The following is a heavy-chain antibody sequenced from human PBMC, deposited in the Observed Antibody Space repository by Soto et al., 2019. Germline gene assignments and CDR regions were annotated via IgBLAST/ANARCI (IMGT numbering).Heavy chain of an antibody. CDR1: GGRMSSYY. CDR3: ARDGGSCSGGSCYPGAWFDP. V-gene: IGHV4-4*07. Sequence: EILSLTCTVSGGRMSSYYWSWIRQPAGKVLEWIGRIYISGSTNYNPSLKSRVTMSVDTSKNQFSLKLSSVTAAETAVYYCARDGGSCSGGSCYPGAWFDPWGQGTLVTVPS. D-gene: IGHD2-15*01. J-gene: IGHJ5*02. CDR2: IYISGST.